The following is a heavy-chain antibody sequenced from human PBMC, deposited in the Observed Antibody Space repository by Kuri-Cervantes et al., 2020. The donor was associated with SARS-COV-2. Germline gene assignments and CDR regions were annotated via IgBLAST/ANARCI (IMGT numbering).Heavy chain of an antibody. J-gene: IGHJ4*02. CDR1: GGSITSSH. CDR2: IHHTGST. CDR3: ASHRIAMAPHDK. D-gene: IGHD6-19*01. V-gene: IGHV4-59*12. Sequence: GSLRLSCTVSGGSITSSHWSWLRQPPGKRPEWIAYIHHTGSTNYNLSLRSRVTMSVDTAKNQFSLNLASVTAADTAVYYCASHRIAMAPHDKWGQGILVNVSS.